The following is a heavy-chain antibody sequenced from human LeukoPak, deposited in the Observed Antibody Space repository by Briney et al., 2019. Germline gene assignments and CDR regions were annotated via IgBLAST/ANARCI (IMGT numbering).Heavy chain of an antibody. CDR1: GFTFSSYA. V-gene: IGHV3-30*04. Sequence: PGRSLRLSCAASGFTFSSYAMHWVRQAPGKRLEWVAVISYDGSNKYSADSVKGRFTISRDNSKNTLYLQMNSLRAEDTAVYYCARGYCGGDCLDYWGQGTLVTVSS. CDR3: ARGYCGGDCLDY. D-gene: IGHD2-21*01. J-gene: IGHJ4*02. CDR2: ISYDGSNK.